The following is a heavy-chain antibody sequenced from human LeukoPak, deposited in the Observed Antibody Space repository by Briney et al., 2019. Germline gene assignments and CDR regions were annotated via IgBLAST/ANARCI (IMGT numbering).Heavy chain of an antibody. V-gene: IGHV1-18*04. J-gene: IGHJ4*02. CDR1: GYTFTGYY. CDR3: ARMPVAGDYFDY. Sequence: ASVKVSCKASGYTFTGYYMHWVRQAPGQGLEWMGWISAYNGNTNYAQKLQGRVTMTTDTSTSTAYMELRSLRSDDTAVYYCARMPVAGDYFDYWGQGTLVTVSS. CDR2: ISAYNGNT. D-gene: IGHD6-19*01.